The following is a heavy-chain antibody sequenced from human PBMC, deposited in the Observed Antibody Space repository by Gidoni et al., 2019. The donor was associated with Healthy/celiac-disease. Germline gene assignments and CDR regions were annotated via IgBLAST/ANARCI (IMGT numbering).Heavy chain of an antibody. V-gene: IGHV4-31*03. J-gene: IGHJ4*02. Sequence: QVQLQESAPGLAMPPQTLSPTRTVPGGSISSGGYYWSWIRQHPGKGLAWIGYTYYSGSTYYNPSLKSRVTISVDTSKNQFSLKLSSVTAADTAVYYGARARAVTLDYWGQGTLVTVSS. CDR2: TYYSGST. D-gene: IGHD4-17*01. CDR1: GGSISSGGYY. CDR3: ARARAVTLDY.